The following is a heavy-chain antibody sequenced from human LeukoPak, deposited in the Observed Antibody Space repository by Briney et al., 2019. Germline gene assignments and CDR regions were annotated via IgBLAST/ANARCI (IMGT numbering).Heavy chain of an antibody. Sequence: PGGSLRLSCAASGFTVSSNFMSWVRQGPGKGLEWVSYISSDSGTIYYADSVKGRFTISRDNAKKSLYLQMNSLRAEDTAVYYCARAAQPGFDPWGQGTLVTVSS. CDR2: ISSDSGTI. V-gene: IGHV3-48*01. CDR1: GFTVSSNF. J-gene: IGHJ5*02. D-gene: IGHD1-14*01. CDR3: ARAAQPGFDP.